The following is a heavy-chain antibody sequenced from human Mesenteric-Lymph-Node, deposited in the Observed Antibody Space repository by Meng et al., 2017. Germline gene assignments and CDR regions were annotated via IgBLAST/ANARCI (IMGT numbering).Heavy chain of an antibody. CDR1: GFTFTNYA. J-gene: IGHJ6*02. V-gene: IGHV3-7*01. CDR2: INPDGSDK. Sequence: GGSLRLSCAASGFTFTNYAMSWVRQAPGKGLEWVANINPDGSDKNYVDSVKGRFTISRDNAKNSLSLQMNSLTADDTAVYYCAKDGYCGGGGCDFYFYGLDVWGQGTTVTVSS. CDR3: AKDGYCGGGGCDFYFYGLDV. D-gene: IGHD2-15*01.